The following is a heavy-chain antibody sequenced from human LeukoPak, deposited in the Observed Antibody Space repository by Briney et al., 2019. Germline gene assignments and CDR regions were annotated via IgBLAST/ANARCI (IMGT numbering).Heavy chain of an antibody. CDR1: GYSISSGYY. Sequence: PSETLSLTCAVSGYSISSGYYWGWTRQPPGKGLEWIGSIYHSGSTYYNPSLKSRVTISVDTSKNQFSLKLSSVTAADTAVYYCARALGYCSSTSCSKYNWFDPWGQGTLVTVSS. CDR2: IYHSGST. D-gene: IGHD2-2*01. CDR3: ARALGYCSSTSCSKYNWFDP. V-gene: IGHV4-38-2*01. J-gene: IGHJ5*02.